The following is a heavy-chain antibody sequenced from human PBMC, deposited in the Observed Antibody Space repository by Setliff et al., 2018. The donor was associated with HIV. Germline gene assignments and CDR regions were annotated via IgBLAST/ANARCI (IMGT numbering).Heavy chain of an antibody. CDR2: IYYSGSN. CDR3: ARGGNSAAAWFDS. D-gene: IGHD6-13*01. Sequence: SETLSLTCTVSGGSISSHYWSWIRQPPGKGLEWIGYIYYSGSNFYSPSLASRLSMSVDTSKNQFSLNLRSVTAADTAVYYCARGGNSAAAWFDSWGQGTLVTVSS. CDR1: GGSISSHY. J-gene: IGHJ5*01. V-gene: IGHV4-59*11.